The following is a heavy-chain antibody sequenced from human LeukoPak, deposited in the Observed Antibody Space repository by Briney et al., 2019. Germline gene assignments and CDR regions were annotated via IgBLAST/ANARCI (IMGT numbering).Heavy chain of an antibody. V-gene: IGHV1-8*03. D-gene: IGHD3-3*01. CDR2: MNPNSGNT. Sequence: ASVKVSCKTSGYTFTNYDINWVRQATGQGLEWMGWMNPNSGNTGYAQKFQGRVTITRDTSISTAYMELSSLRSDDTAVYYCATAFGAVDFDYWGQGTLVTVSS. CDR3: ATAFGAVDFDY. J-gene: IGHJ4*02. CDR1: GYTFTNYD.